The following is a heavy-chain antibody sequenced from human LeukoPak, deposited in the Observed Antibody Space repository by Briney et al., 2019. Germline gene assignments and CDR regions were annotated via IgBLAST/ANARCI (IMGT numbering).Heavy chain of an antibody. CDR3: AREGKDYDFWSGYYETYYFDY. V-gene: IGHV1-18*01. J-gene: IGHJ4*02. CDR2: ISAYNGNT. Sequence: ASVKVSCKASGGTFSSYAISWVRQAPGQGLEWMGWISAYNGNTNYAQKLQGRVTMTTDTSTSTAYMELRSLRSDDTAVYYCAREGKDYDFWSGYYETYYFDYWGQGTLVTVSS. CDR1: GGTFSSYA. D-gene: IGHD3-3*01.